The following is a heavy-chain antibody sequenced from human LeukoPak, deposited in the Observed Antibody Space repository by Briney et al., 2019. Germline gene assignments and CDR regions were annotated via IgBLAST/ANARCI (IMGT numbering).Heavy chain of an antibody. Sequence: SETLSLTCTVSGGSISSGSYYWSWIRQPAGKGLEWIGRMYTSGSTNYNPSLKSRVTISVDTSKNQFSLKLSSVTAADTAVYYCARDWKSPNAFDIWGQGTMVTVSS. J-gene: IGHJ3*02. V-gene: IGHV4-61*02. CDR3: ARDWKSPNAFDI. CDR2: MYTSGST. CDR1: GGSISSGSYY. D-gene: IGHD1-1*01.